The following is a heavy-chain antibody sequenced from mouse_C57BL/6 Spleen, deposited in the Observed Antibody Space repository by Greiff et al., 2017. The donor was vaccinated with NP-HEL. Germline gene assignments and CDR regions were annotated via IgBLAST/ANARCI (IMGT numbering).Heavy chain of an antibody. CDR1: GFTFSSYG. D-gene: IGHD1-1*01. Sequence: EVKLVESGGDLVKPGGSLKLSCAASGFTFSSYGMSWVRQTPDKRLEWVATISSGGSYTYYPDSVKGRFTVSRDNAKNTLYLQMSSLKSEDTAMYYCACDCYGGSRYAMDYWGQGTSVTVSS. CDR2: ISSGGSYT. V-gene: IGHV5-6*01. J-gene: IGHJ4*01. CDR3: ACDCYGGSRYAMDY.